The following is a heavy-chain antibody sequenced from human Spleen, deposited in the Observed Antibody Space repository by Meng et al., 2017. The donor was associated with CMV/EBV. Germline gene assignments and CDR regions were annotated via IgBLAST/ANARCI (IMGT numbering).Heavy chain of an antibody. CDR1: GFTFTGYW. D-gene: IGHD4-23*01. V-gene: IGHV1-2*02. Sequence: TCAASGFTFTGYWMHWVRQAPGQGLEWMGWINPNSGGTNYVQKFQGRVTMTTDTSVSTAYMELGRLRSDDTAVFYCAREGGYSTLGYYGMDVWGQGTTVTVSS. CDR3: AREGGYSTLGYYGMDV. CDR2: INPNSGGT. J-gene: IGHJ6*02.